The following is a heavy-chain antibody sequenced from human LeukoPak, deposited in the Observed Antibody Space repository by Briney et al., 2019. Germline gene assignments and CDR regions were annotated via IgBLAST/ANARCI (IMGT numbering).Heavy chain of an antibody. V-gene: IGHV4-34*01. Sequence: PSETLSLTCAVYGGSFSGYYWSWIRQPPGKGLEWIGEINHSGSTNYNPSLKSRVTISVDTSKNQFSLKLSSVTAADTAVYYCARGLYCSSTSCYGYYYYMDVWGKGTTVTVSS. J-gene: IGHJ6*03. D-gene: IGHD2-2*01. CDR3: ARGLYCSSTSCYGYYYYMDV. CDR2: INHSGST. CDR1: GGSFSGYY.